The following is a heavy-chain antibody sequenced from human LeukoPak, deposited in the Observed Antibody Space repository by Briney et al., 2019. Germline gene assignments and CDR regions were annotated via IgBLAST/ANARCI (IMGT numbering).Heavy chain of an antibody. D-gene: IGHD6-19*01. Sequence: GGSLRLSCAASGFTFSNYWMSWVRQAPGKGLEWVAKIKQDGSEKYYVDSVKGRFTISRDNAKNSLYLQVNSLRAEDTAVYYCAKDAEIGQWLVRGLYDYWGQGTLVTVSS. J-gene: IGHJ4*02. V-gene: IGHV3-7*01. CDR3: AKDAEIGQWLVRGLYDY. CDR1: GFTFSNYW. CDR2: IKQDGSEK.